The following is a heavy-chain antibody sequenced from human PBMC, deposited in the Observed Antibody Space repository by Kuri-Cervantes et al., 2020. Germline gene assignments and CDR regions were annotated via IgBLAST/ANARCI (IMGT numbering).Heavy chain of an antibody. CDR3: ARGGAVTTDY. J-gene: IGHJ4*02. CDR2: INHSGST. Sequence: GSLRLSCAVYGGSFSGYFWSWIRQPPGKGLDWIGEINHSGSTNYNPSLKSRVTISVDTSKNQFSLKLSSVTAADTAVYYCARGGAVTTDYWGQGTLVTVSS. CDR1: GGSFSGYF. V-gene: IGHV4-34*01. D-gene: IGHD4-11*01.